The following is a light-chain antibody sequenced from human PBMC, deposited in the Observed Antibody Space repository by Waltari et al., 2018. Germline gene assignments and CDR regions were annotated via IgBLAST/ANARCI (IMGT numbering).Light chain of an antibody. CDR1: SSNIGAGSD. V-gene: IGLV1-40*01. CDR2: GNT. J-gene: IGLJ1*01. CDR3: QSYDSSLYYV. Sequence: QSVLTQPPSVSGAPGQRVTISCTGSSSNIGAGSDVHWYQQLPGTAPKLLIYGNTNRPSGVPDRFSGSKSGTSASLAITGLQAEDEADYHCQSYDSSLYYVFGTGTKVTVL.